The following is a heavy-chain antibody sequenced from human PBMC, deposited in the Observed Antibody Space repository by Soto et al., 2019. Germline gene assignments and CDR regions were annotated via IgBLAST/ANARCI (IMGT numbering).Heavy chain of an antibody. Sequence: QVQLVQSGAEEKKPGASVKVSCKASGYTFTSYAMHWVRQAPGQRLEWMGWINAGNSNTKYSQKFQGRVTITRDTSASTAYMELSSLRSEDTAVYYCARGDLLLADYWGQGTLVTVSS. CDR2: INAGNSNT. D-gene: IGHD1-26*01. V-gene: IGHV1-3*05. J-gene: IGHJ4*02. CDR3: ARGDLLLADY. CDR1: GYTFTSYA.